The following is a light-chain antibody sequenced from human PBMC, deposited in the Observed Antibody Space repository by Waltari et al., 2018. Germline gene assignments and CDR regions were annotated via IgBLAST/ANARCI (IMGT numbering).Light chain of an antibody. V-gene: IGKV3-20*01. CDR1: QSVNGR. J-gene: IGKJ1*01. Sequence: EIVLTQSPGTLSLSPGEIVTLSCRASQSVNGRLVWYQQKPGQAPRLLIHGTSSRATGIPDRFSGSGSGTDFSLTISRLEPEDFAVYYCQQHGSLPATFGQGTKVEVK. CDR2: GTS. CDR3: QQHGSLPAT.